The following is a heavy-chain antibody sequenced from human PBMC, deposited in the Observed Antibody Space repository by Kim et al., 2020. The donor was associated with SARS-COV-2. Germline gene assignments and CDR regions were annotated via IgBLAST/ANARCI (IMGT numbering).Heavy chain of an antibody. J-gene: IGHJ4*02. CDR2: IKSKTDGGTT. D-gene: IGHD6-19*01. CDR1: GFTFSNAW. V-gene: IGHV3-15*01. Sequence: GGSLRLSCAASGFTFSNAWMSWVRQAPGKGLEWVGRIKSKTDGGTTDYAAPVKGRFTISRYDSKNTLYLQMNSLKTEDTAVYYCTTYWGGQCQVLGAAPFDYWGQGTLVTVSS. CDR3: TTYWGGQCQVLGAAPFDY.